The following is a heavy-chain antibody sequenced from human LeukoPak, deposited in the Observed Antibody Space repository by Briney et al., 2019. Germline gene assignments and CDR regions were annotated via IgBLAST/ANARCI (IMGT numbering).Heavy chain of an antibody. CDR1: GFTVSSNY. Sequence: GGSLRLSCAASGFTVSSNYMSWVRQAPGKGLEWVSVIYSGGSTYYADSVKGRFTISRENSKNTLYLQMNSLRAEDTAVYYCARTEAAAAFDPGGQGTLVTVSS. V-gene: IGHV3-66*01. CDR2: IYSGGST. CDR3: ARTEAAAAFDP. D-gene: IGHD6-13*01. J-gene: IGHJ5*02.